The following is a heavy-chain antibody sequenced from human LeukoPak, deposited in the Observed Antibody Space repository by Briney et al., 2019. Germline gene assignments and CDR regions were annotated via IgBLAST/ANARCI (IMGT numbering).Heavy chain of an antibody. J-gene: IGHJ4*02. D-gene: IGHD3-10*01. CDR2: VSVYGGTT. CDR3: AKELHGSGNYAFDY. Sequence: GGSLRLSCAASGFTFSSYAMSWVRQVPGKGLEWVSTVSVYGGTTYYADSVKGRFTISRDNSKNTLYLQMNSLRPEDAAVYFCAKELHGSGNYAFDYWGQGTLVTVSS. CDR1: GFTFSSYA. V-gene: IGHV3-23*01.